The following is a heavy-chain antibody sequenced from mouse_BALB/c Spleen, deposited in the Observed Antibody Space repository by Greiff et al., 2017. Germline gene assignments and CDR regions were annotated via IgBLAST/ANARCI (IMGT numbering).Heavy chain of an antibody. D-gene: IGHD4-1*02. J-gene: IGHJ4*01. CDR2: INPGSGGT. Sequence: QVQLKESGAELVRPGTSVKVSCKASGYAFTNYLIEWVKQRPGQGLEWIGVINPGSGGTNYNEKFKGKATLTADKSSSTAYMQLSSLTSDDSAVYFCARSPTGTSYYAMDYWGQGTSVTVSS. CDR3: ARSPTGTSYYAMDY. V-gene: IGHV1-54*01. CDR1: GYAFTNYL.